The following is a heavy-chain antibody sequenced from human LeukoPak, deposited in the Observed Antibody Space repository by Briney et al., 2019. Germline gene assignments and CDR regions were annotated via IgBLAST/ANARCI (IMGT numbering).Heavy chain of an antibody. CDR2: ISWNSGSI. CDR1: GFTFDDYA. CDR3: ARAGGYLDY. V-gene: IGHV3-9*01. J-gene: IGHJ4*02. D-gene: IGHD3-10*01. Sequence: GGSLRLSCAASGFTFDDYAMHWVRQAPGKGLEWVSGISWNSGSIGYADSVKGRFTISRDNAKNSLYLQMNSLRAEDTAVYYCARAGGYLDYWGQGTVVTVSS.